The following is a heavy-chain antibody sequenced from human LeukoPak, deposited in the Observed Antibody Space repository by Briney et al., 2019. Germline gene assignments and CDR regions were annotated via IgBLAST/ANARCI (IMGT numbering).Heavy chain of an antibody. CDR1: GGSVKSYH. V-gene: IGHV4-59*02. CDR2: IYYGGST. J-gene: IGHJ3*01. D-gene: IGHD3-10*01. CDR3: ARVGGSQIPLSAFDV. Sequence: SETLFLTCTIPGGSVKSYHWTWIRQPPGKGLEWIGYIYYGGSTNYNPSLKSRVAVSVDTSKNQFSLRLSSVTAADTAVYYCARVGGSQIPLSAFDVWGPGTGVTVSS.